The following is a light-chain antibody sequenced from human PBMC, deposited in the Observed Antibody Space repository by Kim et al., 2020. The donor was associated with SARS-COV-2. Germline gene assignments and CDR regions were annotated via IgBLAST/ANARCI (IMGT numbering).Light chain of an antibody. CDR2: RNN. CDR3: AAWDDTLSGRL. CDR1: GSNIRNNY. V-gene: IGLV1-47*01. J-gene: IGLJ3*02. Sequence: GQRVNSYCSGSGSNIRNNYVDWQQNSTERAPKVRIYRNNERPSEVPYLYSGSKSGTAAYLAITGLPSEDEAEYYCAAWDDTLSGRLFGGGTQRTVL.